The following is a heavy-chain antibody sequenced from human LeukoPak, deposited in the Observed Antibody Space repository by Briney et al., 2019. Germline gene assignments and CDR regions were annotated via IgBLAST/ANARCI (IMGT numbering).Heavy chain of an antibody. J-gene: IGHJ4*02. D-gene: IGHD6-6*01. CDR3: AKDQHDSSSDY. CDR2: ISGSGGST. V-gene: IGHV3-23*01. Sequence: GGSLRLSCAASGFTFSSYAMSWVRQAPGKGLQWVSAISGSGGSTYYADSVKGRFTTSRDNSKNTLYLQMNSLRAEDTAVYYCAKDQHDSSSDYWGQGTLVTVSS. CDR1: GFTFSSYA.